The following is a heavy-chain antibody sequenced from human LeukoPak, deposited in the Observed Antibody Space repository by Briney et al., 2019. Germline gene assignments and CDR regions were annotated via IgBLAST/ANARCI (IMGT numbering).Heavy chain of an antibody. CDR1: GFTFSSYA. Sequence: PGRSLXLSCAASGFTFSSYARSWVRQAPGKGLEWVSAISGSGGSTYYADSVKGRFTISRDNQKNTLYLQMNSLRPEDTAVYYCAKDRQQLVLAYWGQGTLVTVSS. CDR2: ISGSGGST. CDR3: AKDRQQLVLAY. J-gene: IGHJ4*02. V-gene: IGHV3-23*01. D-gene: IGHD6-13*01.